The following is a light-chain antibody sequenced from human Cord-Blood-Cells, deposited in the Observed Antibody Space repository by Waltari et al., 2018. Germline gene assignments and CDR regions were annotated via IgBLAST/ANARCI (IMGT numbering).Light chain of an antibody. V-gene: IGLV2-23*01. CDR3: CSYAGSSTWV. CDR2: EGS. J-gene: IGLJ3*02. CDR1: SSDVGSYNL. Sequence: QSALTQPASVSGSPGQSITISCTGTSSDVGSYNLVSWYQKHPGKAPKLMSYEGSKRPSGVSNRFSGSKSGNTASLTMSGLQAEDEADYYCCSYAGSSTWVFGGGTKLTVL.